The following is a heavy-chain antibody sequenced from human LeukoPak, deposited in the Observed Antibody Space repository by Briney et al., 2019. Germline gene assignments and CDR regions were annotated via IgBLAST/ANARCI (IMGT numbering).Heavy chain of an antibody. CDR2: IIPIFDTP. CDR1: GYSFTSSV. J-gene: IGHJ4*02. Sequence: SVKVSCKASGYSFTSSVMNWVRQAPGQGLEWMGGIIPIFDTPNYAQKFQGRVTITADKSTSTAYMELSSLRSEDTAVYFCARGFSGPATPYFDYWGQGTLVTVSS. CDR3: ARGFSGPATPYFDY. D-gene: IGHD2-15*01. V-gene: IGHV1-69*06.